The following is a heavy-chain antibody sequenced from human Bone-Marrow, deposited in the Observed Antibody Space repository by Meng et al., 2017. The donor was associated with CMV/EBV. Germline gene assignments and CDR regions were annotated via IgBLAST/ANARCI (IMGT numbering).Heavy chain of an antibody. J-gene: IGHJ3*02. Sequence: GGSLRLSCAASGFTVSSNYMSWVRQAPGKGLEWVSVIYSGGSTYYADSVKGRFTISRDNAEKSLYLQMNSLTAEDTAMYYCAKVDRGPAAPRNDAFDICGQGTMVTFS. CDR3: AKVDRGPAAPRNDAFDI. D-gene: IGHD2-2*01. V-gene: IGHV3-53*01. CDR2: IYSGGST. CDR1: GFTVSSNY.